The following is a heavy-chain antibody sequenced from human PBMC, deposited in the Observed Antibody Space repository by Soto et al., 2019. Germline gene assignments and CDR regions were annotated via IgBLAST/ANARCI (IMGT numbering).Heavy chain of an antibody. V-gene: IGHV3-9*01. D-gene: IGHD3-22*01. CDR1: GFTFDDYA. Sequence: GGSLRLSCAASGFTFDDYAMHWVRQAPGKGLEWVSGISWNSGSIGYADSVKGRFTISRDNAKNSLYLQMNSMRAEDTALYYCAREGSYDSSGYYQNDAFDIWGQGTMVIVSS. CDR3: AREGSYDSSGYYQNDAFDI. CDR2: ISWNSGSI. J-gene: IGHJ3*02.